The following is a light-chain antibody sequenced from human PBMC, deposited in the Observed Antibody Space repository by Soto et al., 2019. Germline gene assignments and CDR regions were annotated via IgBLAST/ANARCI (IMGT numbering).Light chain of an antibody. Sequence: IRMTQSPSSFSASTGDRVTITCRASQGVGSYLAWYQQKPGKAPKLLVYAASTMPSGVPSRFSGSGSGTDFTLTISCLQSEDFATYYCQQYYSYPFTFGPGTKVDIK. CDR2: AAS. CDR1: QGVGSY. V-gene: IGKV1-8*01. CDR3: QQYYSYPFT. J-gene: IGKJ3*01.